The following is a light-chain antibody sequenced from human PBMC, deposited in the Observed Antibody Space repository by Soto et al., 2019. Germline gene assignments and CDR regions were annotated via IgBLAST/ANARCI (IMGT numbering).Light chain of an antibody. Sequence: IALTQSPDTLSLSPGERATLSCRASQTVNNNYVAWYQQKPGQAPRLIIFRASNKATGIPARFSGSGSGTDFTLTISSLETADFAFYYCQQRSNWPTITFGQGTRLEIK. CDR1: QTVNNNY. J-gene: IGKJ5*01. V-gene: IGKV3-11*01. CDR3: QQRSNWPTIT. CDR2: RAS.